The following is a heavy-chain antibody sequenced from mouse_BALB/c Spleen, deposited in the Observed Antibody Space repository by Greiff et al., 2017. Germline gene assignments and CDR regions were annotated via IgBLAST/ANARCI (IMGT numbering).Heavy chain of an antibody. CDR3: ARYGNYDYYAMDY. D-gene: IGHD2-1*01. CDR2: INPYNGAT. V-gene: IGHV1-31*01. J-gene: IGHJ4*01. Sequence: VHVKQSGPELVKPGASVKISCKASGYSFTGYYMHWVKQSHVKSLEWIGRINPYNGATSYNQNFKDKASLTVDKSSSTAYMELHSLTSEDSAVYYCARYGNYDYYAMDYWGQGTSVTVSS. CDR1: GYSFTGYY.